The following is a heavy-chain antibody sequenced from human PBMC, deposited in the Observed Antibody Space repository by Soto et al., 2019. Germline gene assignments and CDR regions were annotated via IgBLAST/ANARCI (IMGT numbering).Heavy chain of an antibody. CDR3: ARVRLYYDYIWGSYRYTEAVFDY. CDR2: INSDGSST. D-gene: IGHD3-16*02. CDR1: GFTFSSYW. Sequence: GGSLRLSCAASGFTFSSYWMHWVRQAPGKGLVKVSRINSDGSSTSYADSVKGRFTISRDNAKNTLYLQMNSLRAEDTAVYYCARVRLYYDYIWGSYRYTEAVFDYWGQGTLVTVSS. V-gene: IGHV3-74*01. J-gene: IGHJ4*02.